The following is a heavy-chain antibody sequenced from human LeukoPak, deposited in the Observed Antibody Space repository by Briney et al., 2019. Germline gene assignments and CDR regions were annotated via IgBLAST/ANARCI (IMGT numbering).Heavy chain of an antibody. CDR3: ARGEWRNAFDP. CDR1: GGSISSYY. J-gene: IGHJ5*02. CDR2: IYYSGST. D-gene: IGHD3-3*01. V-gene: IGHV4-59*01. Sequence: PSETLSLTCTVSGGSISSYYWSWIRQPPGKGLEWIWYIYYSGSTNYNPSLKSRVTISVDTSKNQFSLKLSSVTAADTAVYYCARGEWRNAFDPWGQGTLVTVSS.